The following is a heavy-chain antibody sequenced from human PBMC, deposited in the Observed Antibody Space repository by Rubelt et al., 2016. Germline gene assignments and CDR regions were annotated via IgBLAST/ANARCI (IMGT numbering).Heavy chain of an antibody. CDR1: GFTFSSYA. Sequence: EVQLLESGGGLVQPGGSLRLSCAASGFTFSSYAMSWVRQAPGKGLEWVSAISGSGGSTYYADSVKGRFTISRDNAKNSLYLHMSSLRAEDTAVDYCARDNFHYSGTYGYAFDIWGQGTMVTVSS. J-gene: IGHJ3*02. D-gene: IGHD1-26*01. V-gene: IGHV3-23*01. CDR3: ARDNFHYSGTYGYAFDI. CDR2: ISGSGGST.